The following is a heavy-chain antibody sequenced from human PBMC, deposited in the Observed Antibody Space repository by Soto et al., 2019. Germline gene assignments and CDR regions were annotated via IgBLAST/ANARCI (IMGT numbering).Heavy chain of an antibody. CDR3: ARNIVGAYHDAIDI. CDR1: GYTFTGYY. D-gene: IGHD1-26*01. V-gene: IGHV1-2*04. CDR2: INPNSGGT. Sequence: ASVKVSCKASGYTFTGYYMHWVRQAPGQGLEWMGWINPNSGGTNYAQKFQGWVTMTRDTSISTAYMELSRLRSDDTAVYYCARNIVGAYHDAIDIWGQGTMVTVSS. J-gene: IGHJ3*02.